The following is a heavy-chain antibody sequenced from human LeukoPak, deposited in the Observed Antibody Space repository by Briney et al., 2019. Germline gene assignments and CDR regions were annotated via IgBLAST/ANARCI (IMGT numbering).Heavy chain of an antibody. Sequence: PGGSLRLSCAASGFSSSSYAMSWVRQAPGVRMEWVSTISGSSDSTYYADSVECRFTISRDNSKNTLNLQMNSLRAEDTALYYFAKFFLPYLAGGTGSRWGQGTLVTVSS. CDR3: AKFFLPYLAGGTGSR. J-gene: IGHJ4*02. D-gene: IGHD3-10*01. CDR2: ISGSSDST. CDR1: GFSSSSYA. V-gene: IGHV3-23*01.